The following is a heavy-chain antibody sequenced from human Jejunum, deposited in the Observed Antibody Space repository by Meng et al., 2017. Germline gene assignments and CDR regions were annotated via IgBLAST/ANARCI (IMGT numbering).Heavy chain of an antibody. J-gene: IGHJ5*02. Sequence: QGRWLECGGGVVQPGRSLGLSCAASGFNFHGYAMHWVRQAPGKGLEWVAGVSFDGTETFYADSVKGRFTISRDNSKNTLFLQMNGLRAEDTAMYYCARSGGFSSEYPWGQGTLVTVSS. CDR2: VSFDGTET. D-gene: IGHD3-22*01. CDR1: GFNFHGYA. CDR3: ARSGGFSSEYP. V-gene: IGHV3-30*01.